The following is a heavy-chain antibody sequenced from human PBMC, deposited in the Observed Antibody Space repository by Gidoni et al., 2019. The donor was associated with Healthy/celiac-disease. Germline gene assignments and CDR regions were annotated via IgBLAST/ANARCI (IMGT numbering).Heavy chain of an antibody. CDR1: GGSLSSSSSY. CDR2: ISYSGST. V-gene: IGHV4-39*01. CDR3: ARHGYGSGSYYAPYFDY. Sequence: LQLQESGSVLVKPSETLSLTCTVAGGSLSSSSSYWGWIRQPPGKGRDWIGMISYSGSTYYNRALKSRVTISVDTSKNQFSLKLSSVTAADTAVYYCARHGYGSGSYYAPYFDYWGQGTLVTVSS. J-gene: IGHJ4*02. D-gene: IGHD3-10*01.